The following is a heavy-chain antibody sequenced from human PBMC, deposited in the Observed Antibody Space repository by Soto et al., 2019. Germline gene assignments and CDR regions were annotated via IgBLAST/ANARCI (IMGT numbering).Heavy chain of an antibody. Sequence: ASVKVSCKASGGTFSSYAISWVRQAPGQGLEWMGGIIPIFGTANYAQKFQGRVTITADKSTSTAYMELSSLRSEDTAVYYCARGDGLGATTAYYYYGMDVWGQGTTVTVS. CDR2: IIPIFGTA. J-gene: IGHJ6*02. CDR1: GGTFSSYA. V-gene: IGHV1-69*06. D-gene: IGHD1-26*01. CDR3: ARGDGLGATTAYYYYGMDV.